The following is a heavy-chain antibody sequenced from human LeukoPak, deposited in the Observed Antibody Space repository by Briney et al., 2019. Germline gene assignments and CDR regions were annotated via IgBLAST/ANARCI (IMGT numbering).Heavy chain of an antibody. V-gene: IGHV4-39*01. D-gene: IGHD2-21*02. CDR1: GVSISTSSYY. CDR3: AKSDGYGLIDY. Sequence: SETLSLTCTVSGVSISTSSYYWGWIRQSPGKGLEWIGTIYYSGSTYYNPSLKSRVTISVDTPKNQFSLNLSSVTAADTAVYYCAKSDGYGLIDYWGQGTLVTVSS. CDR2: IYYSGST. J-gene: IGHJ4*01.